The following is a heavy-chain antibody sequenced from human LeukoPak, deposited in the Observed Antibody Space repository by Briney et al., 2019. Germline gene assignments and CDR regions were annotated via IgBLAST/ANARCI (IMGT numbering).Heavy chain of an antibody. CDR2: VSAYNGNT. J-gene: IGHJ4*02. V-gene: IGHV1-18*01. CDR1: GYTFISYG. CDR3: ARGYYYHSGSYYGTIDY. D-gene: IGHD3-10*01. Sequence: GASVKVSCKASGYTFISYGISWVRQAPGQGLEWMGWVSAYNGNTNYAQKLQGRVTMTTDTSTTTAYMELRSLRSDDTAVYYCARGYYYHSGSYYGTIDYWGPGTLVTVSS.